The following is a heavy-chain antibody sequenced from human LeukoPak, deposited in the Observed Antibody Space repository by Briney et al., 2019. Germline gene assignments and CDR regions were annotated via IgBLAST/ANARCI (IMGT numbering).Heavy chain of an antibody. J-gene: IGHJ4*02. D-gene: IGHD1-1*01. CDR3: AMYDSFFDY. CDR2: IHYSGST. V-gene: IGHV4-59*08. Sequence: SETLSLTCTVSGGSISGYYWSWLRQPPGKGLEWIGYIHYSGSTNYNPPLKSRVTISLDTSKKQFFLSLSSVTAADTAIYYCAMYDSFFDYCGQGTLVTVSS. CDR1: GGSISGYY.